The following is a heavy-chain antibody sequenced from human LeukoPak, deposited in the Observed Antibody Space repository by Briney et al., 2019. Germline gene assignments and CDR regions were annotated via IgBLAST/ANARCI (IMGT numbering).Heavy chain of an antibody. Sequence: GASVKVSCKASGYTFTSYGISWVRQAPGHGLEWMGWISAYNGNTKYAQKLQSRVTMTTDTSTSTAYMELRSLRADDTAVYYCARRTGYYTPASIFDYWGQGTLVSVSS. V-gene: IGHV1-18*04. J-gene: IGHJ4*02. CDR3: ARRTGYYTPASIFDY. CDR2: ISAYNGNT. D-gene: IGHD3/OR15-3a*01. CDR1: GYTFTSYG.